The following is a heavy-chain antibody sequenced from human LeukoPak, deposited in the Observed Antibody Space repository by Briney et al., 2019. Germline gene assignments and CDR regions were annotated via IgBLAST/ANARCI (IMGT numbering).Heavy chain of an antibody. J-gene: IGHJ6*02. CDR3: ATEPKQFTNYYYGMDV. V-gene: IGHV1-24*01. CDR1: GYTLTELF. D-gene: IGHD6-19*01. CDR2: FDPEDGET. Sequence: ASVKVSCKVSGYTLTELFIHWVRQAPGKRLEGMGGFDPEDGETIYAQKFQGRVTMTEDTSTDTAYMELSSLRSEDPAVYYCATEPKQFTNYYYGMDVWGQGTTVTVSS.